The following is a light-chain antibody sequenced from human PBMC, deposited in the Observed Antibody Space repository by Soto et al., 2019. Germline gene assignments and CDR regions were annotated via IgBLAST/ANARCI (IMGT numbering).Light chain of an antibody. Sequence: EIVLTQSPGTLSLFPGERATLSCRASQSVSSSYLAWYQQKPGQAPRLLIYGASSRATGIPDRFRGSGSGTDFTLTISRLEPEDVAVYYCQQYGSSSYTFGQGTKLEIK. J-gene: IGKJ2*01. V-gene: IGKV3-20*01. CDR1: QSVSSSY. CDR2: GAS. CDR3: QQYGSSSYT.